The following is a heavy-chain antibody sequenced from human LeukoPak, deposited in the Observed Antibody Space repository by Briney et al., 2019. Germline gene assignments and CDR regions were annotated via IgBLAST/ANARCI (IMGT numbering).Heavy chain of an antibody. CDR3: ARGSTGTKGVDY. CDR2: IKQDGSEK. D-gene: IGHD1-7*01. Sequence: PGGSLRLSCAGSGFTFSSYWMSWVRQVPGKGLEWVANIKQDGSEKYYVDSVKGRFTISRDNAKNSLYLQMNSLRAEDTAVYYCARGSTGTKGVDYWGQGTLVTVSS. J-gene: IGHJ4*02. V-gene: IGHV3-7*01. CDR1: GFTFSSYW.